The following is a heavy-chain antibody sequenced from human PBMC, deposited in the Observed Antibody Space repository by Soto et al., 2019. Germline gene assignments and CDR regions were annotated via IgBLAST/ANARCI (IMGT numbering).Heavy chain of an antibody. CDR1: GYTLTSYY. CDR2: INPSGGST. D-gene: IGHD6-19*01. J-gene: IGHJ6*02. V-gene: IGHV1-46*01. CDR3: AREIVAGLNYYYYGMDV. Sequence: VAAVKASSKAPGYTLTSYYMHWVLHAPGQGLEWMGIINPSGGSTSYAQKFQGRVTMTRDTSTSTVYMELSSLRSEYTAVYYCAREIVAGLNYYYYGMDVWDQGPTVTASS.